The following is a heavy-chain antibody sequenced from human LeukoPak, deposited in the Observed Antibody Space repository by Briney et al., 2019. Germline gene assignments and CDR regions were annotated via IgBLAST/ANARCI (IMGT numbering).Heavy chain of an antibody. V-gene: IGHV3-20*04. D-gene: IGHD1-26*01. CDR2: INWNGGST. Sequence: GGSLRLSCAASGFTFDDYGMSWVRQAPGKGLEWVSGINWNGGSTGYADSVKGRFTISRDNAKNSLYLRMNSLRAEDTALYYCARDKEVGATTAFDIWGQGTMVTVSS. CDR3: ARDKEVGATTAFDI. CDR1: GFTFDDYG. J-gene: IGHJ3*02.